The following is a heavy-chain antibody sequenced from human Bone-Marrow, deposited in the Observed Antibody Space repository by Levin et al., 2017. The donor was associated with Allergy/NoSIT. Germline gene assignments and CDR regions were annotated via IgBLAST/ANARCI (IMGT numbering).Heavy chain of an antibody. CDR1: GGSFSGYY. CDR3: ARASRPVTATLFDY. J-gene: IGHJ4*02. CDR2: INHSGST. Sequence: TSETLSLTCAVYGGSFSGYYWSWIRQPPGKGLEWIGEINHSGSTNYNPSLKSRVTISVDTSKNQFSLKLSSVTAADTAVYYCARASRPVTATLFDYWGQGTLVTVSS. D-gene: IGHD2-21*02. V-gene: IGHV4-34*01.